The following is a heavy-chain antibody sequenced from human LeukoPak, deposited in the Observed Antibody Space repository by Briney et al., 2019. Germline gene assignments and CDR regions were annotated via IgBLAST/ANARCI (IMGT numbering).Heavy chain of an antibody. J-gene: IGHJ4*02. CDR3: ALGEYFDWLLHFDY. Sequence: ASVKVSCKASGYTFTGYYMHWVRQAPGQGLEWMGWINPNSGGTNYAQKFQGRVTITADKSTSTAYMELSSLRSEDTAVYYCALGEYFDWLLHFDYWGQGTLVTVSS. CDR2: INPNSGGT. CDR1: GYTFTGYY. D-gene: IGHD3-9*01. V-gene: IGHV1-2*02.